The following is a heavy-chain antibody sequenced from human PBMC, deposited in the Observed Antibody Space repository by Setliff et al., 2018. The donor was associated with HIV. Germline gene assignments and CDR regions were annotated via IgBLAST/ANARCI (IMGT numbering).Heavy chain of an antibody. J-gene: IGHJ4*02. D-gene: IGHD5-12*01. CDR3: ARARNWLQPFDH. CDR2: IYHSGST. V-gene: IGHV4-38-2*01. Sequence: SETLSLTCAVSGYSISSGYYWGWIRQPPGKGLEWIGSIYHSGSTYYNPSLKSRVTISVDTSKNQFSLKLSSVTAADTAVYYCARARNWLQPFDHWGQGCLVTVSS. CDR1: GYSISSGYY.